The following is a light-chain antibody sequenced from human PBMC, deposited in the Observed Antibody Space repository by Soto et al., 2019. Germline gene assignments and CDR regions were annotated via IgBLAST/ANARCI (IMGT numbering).Light chain of an antibody. Sequence: EIVLTQSPGTLSLSPGERATLSCRASQSVSGTRLAWYQQKPGQAPRLLIYGASSRATAIPDRFSGSGSGTDFTLTISRLDPEDFAVYFCQHFGTSRLTFGLGTRLEIK. V-gene: IGKV3-20*01. CDR3: QHFGTSRLT. CDR2: GAS. J-gene: IGKJ5*01. CDR1: QSVSGTR.